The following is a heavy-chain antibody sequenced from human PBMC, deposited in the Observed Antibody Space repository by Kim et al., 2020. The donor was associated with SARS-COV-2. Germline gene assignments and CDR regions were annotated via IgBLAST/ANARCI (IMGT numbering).Heavy chain of an antibody. Sequence: YYSTSLKTRLTISKDTSKNQVVLTMTNMDPVDTATYYCARLLDSEGAFDIWGQGTMVTVSS. CDR3: ARLLDSEGAFDI. V-gene: IGHV2-70*01. J-gene: IGHJ3*02.